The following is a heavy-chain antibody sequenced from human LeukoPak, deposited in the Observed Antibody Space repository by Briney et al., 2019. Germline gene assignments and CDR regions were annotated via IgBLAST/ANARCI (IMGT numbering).Heavy chain of an antibody. J-gene: IGHJ5*02. V-gene: IGHV3-15*07. CDR2: IKSITEGGTT. CDR3: TTVGYCGSTSCSTFDP. CDR1: GFTFSNAW. D-gene: IGHD2-2*03. Sequence: PGGSLRLSCAASGFTFSNAWMNWVRQAPGKGLEWVGRIKSITEGGTTDYAAPVKARFTISRDDSKNTLFLQMNSLKTEDTAVYYCTTVGYCGSTSCSTFDPWGQGTLVTVSS.